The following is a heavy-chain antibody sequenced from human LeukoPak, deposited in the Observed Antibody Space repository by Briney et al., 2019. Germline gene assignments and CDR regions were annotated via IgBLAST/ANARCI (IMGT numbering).Heavy chain of an antibody. D-gene: IGHD6-19*01. V-gene: IGHV1-18*01. CDR2: ISAYNGNT. Sequence: ASVKVSCKASGYTFTSYGISWVRQAPGQGLEWMGWISAYNGNTNYAQKFQGRVTMTRDTSISTAYMELSRLRSDDTAVYYCARDGVAVAGLDYWGQGTLVTVSS. CDR1: GYTFTSYG. J-gene: IGHJ4*02. CDR3: ARDGVAVAGLDY.